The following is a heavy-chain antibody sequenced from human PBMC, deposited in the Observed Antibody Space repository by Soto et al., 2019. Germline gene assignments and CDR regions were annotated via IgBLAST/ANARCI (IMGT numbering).Heavy chain of an antibody. J-gene: IGHJ3*02. CDR3: ATWRDFDI. V-gene: IGHV3-21*01. Sequence: PGGCLRLSCAASGFTFSSYSMNWVRQAPGKGLEWVSSISSSSSYIYYADSVKGRFTISRDNAKNSLYLQMNSLRAEHTAVYYCATWRDFDIWGQGTMVTVSS. CDR1: GFTFSSYS. CDR2: ISSSSSYI.